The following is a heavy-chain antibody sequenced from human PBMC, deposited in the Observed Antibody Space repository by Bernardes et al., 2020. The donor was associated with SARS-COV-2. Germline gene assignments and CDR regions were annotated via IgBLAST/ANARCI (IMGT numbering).Heavy chain of an antibody. V-gene: IGHV4-34*01. D-gene: IGHD5-18*01. J-gene: IGHJ4*02. CDR1: GGSFRGYY. Sequence: LSLTSAVYGGSFRGYYWTWIRQSPGKGLEWIGEINHSGSTHYNPSLKSRVTISLDTSKNQFSLSLNSVTAADTGIYYCVRGGSASYGLNYFDYWGQGTLVTVSS. CDR3: VRGGSASYGLNYFDY. CDR2: INHSGST.